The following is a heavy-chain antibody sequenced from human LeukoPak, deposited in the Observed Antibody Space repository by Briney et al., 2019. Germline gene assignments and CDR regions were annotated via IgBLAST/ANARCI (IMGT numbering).Heavy chain of an antibody. CDR1: GFTFSSYS. CDR3: ARTCSSTSCSYYGMDV. J-gene: IGHJ6*02. CDR2: ISSSSSYI. D-gene: IGHD2-2*01. V-gene: IGHV3-21*01. Sequence: GGSLRLSCAASGFTFSSYSMNWVRQAPGKGLEWVSSISSSSSYIYYADSVKGRFTISRDNAKNSLYLQMNSLRAEDTAVYYCARTCSSTSCSYYGMDVWGQGTTVTVSS.